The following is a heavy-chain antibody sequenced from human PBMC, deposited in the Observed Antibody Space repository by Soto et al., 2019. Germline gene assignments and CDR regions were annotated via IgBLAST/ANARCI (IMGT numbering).Heavy chain of an antibody. CDR2: IKEDGSER. CDR3: ARAASENDY. J-gene: IGHJ4*02. V-gene: IGHV3-7*05. Sequence: EVQLVESGGGLVQPGGSLRLSCAASGFTFSNYWMSWVRQAPGKGLEWVANIKEDGSERNYVDSVKGRFIISRDNAKNSLYRQLNSLRAADTAVYYCARAASENDYWGQGTLVTVSS. CDR1: GFTFSNYW.